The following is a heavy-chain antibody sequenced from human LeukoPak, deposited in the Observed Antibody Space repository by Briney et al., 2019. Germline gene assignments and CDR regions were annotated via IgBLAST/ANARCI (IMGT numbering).Heavy chain of an antibody. CDR2: SRNKVKRYTT. Sequence: GGSLRQSFAAHGLPFSDYYVASVRQAPGKGLEWVGRSRNKVKRYTTEYAASVKGRFTISRDDSKNSVYLQMNSLKTEDTAVYYCIRDLKSGSYGDWGQGTLVTVSS. V-gene: IGHV3-72*01. CDR3: IRDLKSGSYGD. J-gene: IGHJ4*02. CDR1: GLPFSDYY. D-gene: IGHD1-26*01.